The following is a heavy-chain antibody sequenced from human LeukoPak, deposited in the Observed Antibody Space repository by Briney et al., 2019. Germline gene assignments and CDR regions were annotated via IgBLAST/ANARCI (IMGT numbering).Heavy chain of an antibody. V-gene: IGHV3-48*01. Sequence: PGGSLRLSCAASGFTFGSYSMNWVRQAPGKGLEWISYSTTSSSTVYYADSVKGRFTISRDNAKNSLYLQMNSLRAEDTGVYYCARVGDFWSGYRRSYYYYMDVWGKGTMVTVSS. J-gene: IGHJ6*03. CDR2: STTSSSTV. CDR1: GFTFGSYS. CDR3: ARVGDFWSGYRRSYYYYMDV. D-gene: IGHD3-3*01.